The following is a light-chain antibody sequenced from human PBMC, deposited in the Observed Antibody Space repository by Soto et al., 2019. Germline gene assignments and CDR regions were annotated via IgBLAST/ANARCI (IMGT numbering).Light chain of an antibody. V-gene: IGLV2-8*01. CDR2: EVT. J-gene: IGLJ2*01. CDR1: SSDVGGYNY. Sequence: QTVVTQPPSASGSPGQSVTISCTGTSSDVGGYNYVSWYQQHPGKAPKLLIYEVTKRPSGIPDRFSGSKSGNTVSLTVSGLQAEDDADYYCTSYAGGNNVIFGGGTKVTVL. CDR3: TSYAGGNNVI.